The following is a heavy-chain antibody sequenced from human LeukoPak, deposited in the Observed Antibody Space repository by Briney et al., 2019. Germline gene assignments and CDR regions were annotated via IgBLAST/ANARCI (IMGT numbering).Heavy chain of an antibody. CDR3: ARDHCSGAGCFRNAFDI. J-gene: IGHJ3*02. CDR2: ILNDGTSQ. D-gene: IGHD2-15*01. CDR1: GFSFSTYG. V-gene: IGHV3-33*01. Sequence: GGSLRLSCAASGFSFSTYGMHWVRQAPGKGLEWVAIILNDGTSQYHADSVKGRFTVSRDNSKNTVYLQMNSLGAEDTAVYHCARDHCSGAGCFRNAFDIWGQGTRVTVSS.